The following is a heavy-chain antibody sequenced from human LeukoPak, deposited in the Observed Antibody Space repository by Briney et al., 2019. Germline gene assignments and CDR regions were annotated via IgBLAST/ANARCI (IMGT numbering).Heavy chain of an antibody. Sequence: SETLSLTCTVSGGSLWSFYWSWVRQPAGKGLEWIGRIYTSGSTNYNPSLKSRVTMSVDTSKNQFSLKLSSVTAADTAVYYCARDGLAAAGTPGAFDIWGQGTMVTVSS. J-gene: IGHJ3*02. CDR1: GGSLWSFY. CDR3: ARDGLAAAGTPGAFDI. V-gene: IGHV4-4*07. CDR2: IYTSGST. D-gene: IGHD6-13*01.